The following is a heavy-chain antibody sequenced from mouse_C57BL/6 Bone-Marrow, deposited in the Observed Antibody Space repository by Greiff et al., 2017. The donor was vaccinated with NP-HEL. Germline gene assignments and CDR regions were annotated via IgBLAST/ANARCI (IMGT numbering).Heavy chain of an antibody. Sequence: QVQLKQSGPELVKPGASVKISCKASGYAFSSSWMNWVKQRPGKGLEWIGRIYPGDGDTNYNGKFKGKATLTADKSSSTAYMQLSSLTSEDSAVYFCAGPYDDWYFDVWGTGTTVTVSS. CDR2: IYPGDGDT. J-gene: IGHJ1*03. CDR3: AGPYDDWYFDV. V-gene: IGHV1-82*01. CDR1: GYAFSSSW. D-gene: IGHD2-12*01.